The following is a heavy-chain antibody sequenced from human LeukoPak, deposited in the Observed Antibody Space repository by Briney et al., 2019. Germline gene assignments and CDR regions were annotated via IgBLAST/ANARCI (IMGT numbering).Heavy chain of an antibody. CDR2: ISYEGSNK. V-gene: IGHV3-30*18. J-gene: IGHJ4*02. D-gene: IGHD3-10*01. CDR1: GFIFSSYA. Sequence: GRSLRLSCAASGFIFSSYAMSWVRQAPGKGLEWVALISYEGSNKYFADSVRGRFTISRDNSKNTLYLQMNSLRAEDTAVYYCAKDVGEVLYDCFDYWGQGTLVTVSS. CDR3: AKDVGEVLYDCFDY.